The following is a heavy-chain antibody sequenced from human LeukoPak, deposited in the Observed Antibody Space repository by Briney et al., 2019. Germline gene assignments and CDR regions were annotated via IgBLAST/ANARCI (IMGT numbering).Heavy chain of an antibody. D-gene: IGHD5-18*01. J-gene: IGHJ4*02. CDR1: GFTFSNYA. Sequence: LPGGSLRLSCAASGFTFSNYAMHWVRQAPGKGLEWVAVLSYDGNNEHYTASVKGRFTISRDNSKNTLYLQMNSLRAEDSAVYYCAKDLTRAPVDTAIGYFDYWGQGTLVTVSS. CDR2: LSYDGNNE. V-gene: IGHV3-30-3*01. CDR3: AKDLTRAPVDTAIGYFDY.